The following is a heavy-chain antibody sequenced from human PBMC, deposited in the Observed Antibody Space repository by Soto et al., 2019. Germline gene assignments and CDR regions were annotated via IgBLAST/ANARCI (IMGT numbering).Heavy chain of an antibody. D-gene: IGHD2-2*01. CDR1: GFTFSSYG. Sequence: QVQLVESGGGAVQPGRSLRLSCAASGFTFSSYGMHWVRQAPGKGLEWVAVISYDGSNKYYADSVKGRFTISRDNSKNTLYRQMNSLRGEDTAVYYCAKEIKGVVVVPAAIHEGDAFDIWGQGTMVTVSS. V-gene: IGHV3-30*18. CDR2: ISYDGSNK. J-gene: IGHJ3*02. CDR3: AKEIKGVVVVPAAIHEGDAFDI.